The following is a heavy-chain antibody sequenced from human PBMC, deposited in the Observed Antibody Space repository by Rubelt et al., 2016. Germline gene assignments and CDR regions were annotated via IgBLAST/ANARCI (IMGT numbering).Heavy chain of an antibody. CDR2: ITASGGAR. V-gene: IGHV3-48*03. J-gene: IGHJ5*02. D-gene: IGHD2/OR15-2a*01. CDR3: VRDEYGVGGDP. Sequence: EVQLVESGGGLVQPGGSLRLSCAASGFSFNIYEMNWVRQAPGKGLEWVSYITASGGARDNADAVKGRFTVSRDNAKSLLYLQMNNVTDDDTALYYCVRDEYGVGGDPWGQGTLVTVSS. CDR1: GFSFNIYE.